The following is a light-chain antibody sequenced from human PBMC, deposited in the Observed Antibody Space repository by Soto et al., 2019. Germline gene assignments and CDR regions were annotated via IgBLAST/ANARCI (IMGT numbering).Light chain of an antibody. CDR2: GAS. J-gene: IGKJ1*01. CDR3: QQYNKWPQT. CDR1: QSVGID. Sequence: EIVMTQSPATLSVSPGGRATLSCRASQSVGIDLAWYQQKPGQAPRLLIYGASTRATDIPPSFTGSGSGTEFTLTISSLQSEDIAVYYCQQYNKWPQTFGQGTKVDI. V-gene: IGKV3-15*01.